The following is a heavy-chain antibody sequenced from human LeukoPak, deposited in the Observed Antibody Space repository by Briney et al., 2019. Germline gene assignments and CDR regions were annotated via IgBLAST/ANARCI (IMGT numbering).Heavy chain of an antibody. CDR3: ARSYCSSTSCYDPPLDY. V-gene: IGHV1-8*01. Sequence: ASVKVSCKASGYTFTSCDINWVRQATGQGLEWMGWMNPNSGNTGYAQKFQGRDTMTRNTSISTAYMELSSLRSEDAAVYYCARSYCSSTSCYDPPLDYWGQGTPVTVSS. CDR2: MNPNSGNT. CDR1: GYTFTSCD. D-gene: IGHD2-2*01. J-gene: IGHJ4*02.